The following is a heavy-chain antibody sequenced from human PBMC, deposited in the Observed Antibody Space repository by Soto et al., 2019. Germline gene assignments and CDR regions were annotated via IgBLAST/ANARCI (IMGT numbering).Heavy chain of an antibody. Sequence: QVQLVESGGGVVQPGRSLRLSCAASGFTFSSYAMHWVRQAPGKGLEWVAVISYDGSNKYYADSVKGRFTISRDNSKNPLYLQMNSLRAEDTAVYYCARDLEGSGWYMVDYWGQGTLVTVSS. CDR2: ISYDGSNK. V-gene: IGHV3-30-3*01. CDR1: GFTFSSYA. J-gene: IGHJ4*02. D-gene: IGHD6-19*01. CDR3: ARDLEGSGWYMVDY.